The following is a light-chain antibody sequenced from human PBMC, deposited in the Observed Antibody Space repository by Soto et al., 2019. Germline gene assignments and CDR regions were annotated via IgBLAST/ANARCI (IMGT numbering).Light chain of an antibody. V-gene: IGKV3D-20*01. CDR2: DAS. Sequence: EFVLRQSPATLSLFPGERATLSSGAGQRVSSSSLAWYQQKPGLAPRLLIYDASSRATGIPDRFSGSGSGTDFTLTISRLEPEDFAVYYCQQYGSSPFTFGPGTKVDIK. CDR1: QRVSSSS. J-gene: IGKJ3*01. CDR3: QQYGSSPFT.